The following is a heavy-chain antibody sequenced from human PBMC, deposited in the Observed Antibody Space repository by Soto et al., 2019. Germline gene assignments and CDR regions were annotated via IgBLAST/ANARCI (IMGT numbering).Heavy chain of an antibody. CDR2: IYYSGST. D-gene: IGHD2-15*01. CDR1: GAPITINY. J-gene: IGHJ4*01. Sequence: SETLSLTCTVSGAPITINYWSWIRQAPGKGLEWIGYIYYSGSTTYNPSLKSRVTMSADTSKDQFSLKLNSVTAADTAVYYCARDAGGPYDHWGSGILVTVSS. V-gene: IGHV4-59*01. CDR3: ARDAGGPYDH.